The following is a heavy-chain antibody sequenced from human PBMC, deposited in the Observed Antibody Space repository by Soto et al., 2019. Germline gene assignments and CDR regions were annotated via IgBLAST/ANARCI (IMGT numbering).Heavy chain of an antibody. CDR2: ISAYNGNT. CDR3: ARHLVGGNYPYYYAMVV. CDR1: GYTFTSYG. V-gene: IGHV1-18*01. D-gene: IGHD1-7*01. Sequence: QVQLVQSGAEVKKPGASVKVSCKASGYTFTSYGFNWVRQAPRQGLEWMGWISAYNGNTNYAQKFQGRVTMTTDTYTSTAYMELRSLRSDDTAVYYCARHLVGGNYPYYYAMVVWGQGTTVTVSS. J-gene: IGHJ6*02.